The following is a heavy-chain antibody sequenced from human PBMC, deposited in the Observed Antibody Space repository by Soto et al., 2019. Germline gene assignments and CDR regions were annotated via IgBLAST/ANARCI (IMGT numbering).Heavy chain of an antibody. CDR3: AAYSTVTTGFDY. V-gene: IGHV1-58*02. CDR1: GFTFTSSA. Sequence: ASVKVSCKASGFTFTSSAMQWVRQARGQRLEWIGWIVVGSGNTNYAQKFQERVTITRDMSTSPAYMELSSLGSEDTAVYYCAAYSTVTTGFDYWGQGTLVTVSS. J-gene: IGHJ4*02. CDR2: IVVGSGNT. D-gene: IGHD4-17*01.